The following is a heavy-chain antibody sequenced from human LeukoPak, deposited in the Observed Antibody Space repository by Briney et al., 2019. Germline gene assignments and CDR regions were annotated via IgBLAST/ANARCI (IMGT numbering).Heavy chain of an antibody. CDR2: ISGSGGTT. Sequence: PGGSLRLSCAASGFTFSNYAMSWVRQAPGKGLEWVSAISGSGGTTYYAGSVKGRFTISRDNSKTTVHLQMSSLRVEDTAVYYCAHPGVLIPLWGQGTLSPSPQ. V-gene: IGHV3-23*01. D-gene: IGHD4/OR15-4a*01. CDR1: GFTFSNYA. J-gene: IGHJ4*02. CDR3: AHPGVLIPL.